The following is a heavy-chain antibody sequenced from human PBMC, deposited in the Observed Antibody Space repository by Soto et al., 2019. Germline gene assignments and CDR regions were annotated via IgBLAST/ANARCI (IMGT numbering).Heavy chain of an antibody. CDR3: ARDPYLGDHQY. Sequence: QVQLVQSGGEVKKPGASVKVSCKTSGYTFTTYGISWGRQAPGQGLEWVGWISAYSGKTHYAQKFQGKVTMTTDTSTNTAYPELRSLRSDDTAVYYCARDPYLGDHQYWGQGTLVTVSS. J-gene: IGHJ4*02. V-gene: IGHV1-18*01. D-gene: IGHD3-16*01. CDR2: ISAYSGKT. CDR1: GYTFTTYG.